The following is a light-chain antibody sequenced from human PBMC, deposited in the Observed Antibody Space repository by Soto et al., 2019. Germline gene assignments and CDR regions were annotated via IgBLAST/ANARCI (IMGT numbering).Light chain of an antibody. CDR3: QQSYSTLWT. CDR2: AAS. CDR1: QSISSY. V-gene: IGKV1-39*01. Sequence: IHVSESPASLSASAGDRVSITCQASQSISSYLNWYQQKPGKAPKLLIYAASSLQSGVPSRFSGSGSGTDFTLTISSLQPEDFATYYCQQSYSTLWTFGQGTKVDI. J-gene: IGKJ1*01.